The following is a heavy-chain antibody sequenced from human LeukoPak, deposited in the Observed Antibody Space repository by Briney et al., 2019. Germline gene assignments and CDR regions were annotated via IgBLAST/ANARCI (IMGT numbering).Heavy chain of an antibody. CDR3: ARYSSPPNAFDI. J-gene: IGHJ3*02. Sequence: ASVKVPCKASGGTFSSYAISWVRQAPGQGLEWMGIINPSGGSTTYAQKFQGRVTMTRDTSTSTVYMDLSSLRSEDTAVYYCARYSSPPNAFDIWGQGTMVTVSS. CDR2: INPSGGST. D-gene: IGHD6-13*01. CDR1: GGTFSSYA. V-gene: IGHV1-46*01.